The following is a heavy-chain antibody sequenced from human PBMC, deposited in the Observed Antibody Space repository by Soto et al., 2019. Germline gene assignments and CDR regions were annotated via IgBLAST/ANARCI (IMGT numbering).Heavy chain of an antibody. V-gene: IGHV1-8*01. J-gene: IGHJ4*02. CDR2: MNPNSGNT. Sequence: QVQLVQSGAEVKKPGASVKVSCKASGYTFTSYDVNWVRQATGQGLEWMGWMNPNSGNTDFAQKCQRRVTMTRNTSRSTAYKELSGLSSVDTAVYYCARSLSSVAGSARGSFDCWGQGTLVTVSS. D-gene: IGHD6-19*01. CDR1: GYTFTSYD. CDR3: ARSLSSVAGSARGSFDC.